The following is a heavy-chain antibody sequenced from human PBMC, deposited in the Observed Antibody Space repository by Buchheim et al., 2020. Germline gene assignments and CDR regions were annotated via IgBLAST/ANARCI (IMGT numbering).Heavy chain of an antibody. CDR2: ISGSGGST. D-gene: IGHD3-22*01. J-gene: IGHJ4*02. CDR1: GFTFSSYA. CDR3: AKGRGPDYYDSSGYYFWGY. V-gene: IGHV3-23*01. Sequence: EVQLLESGGGLVQPGGSLRLSCAASGFTFSSYAMSWVRQAPGKGLEWVSAISGSGGSTYYADSVKGRFTISRDNSKNTLYLQMNSLRAEDTAVYYFAKGRGPDYYDSSGYYFWGYWGQGTL.